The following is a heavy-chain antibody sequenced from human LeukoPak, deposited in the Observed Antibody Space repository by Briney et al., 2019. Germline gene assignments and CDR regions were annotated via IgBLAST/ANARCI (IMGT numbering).Heavy chain of an antibody. V-gene: IGHV1-2*02. Sequence: ASVKVSCKASGYTFTGYYMHWVRQAPGQGLEWMGWINPNSGGTNYAQKFQGRVTMTRDTSISTAYMELSRLRSDDTAVYYCARQRRSRYCSSTSCYAIYYYYYMDVWGKGTTVTISS. D-gene: IGHD2-2*01. CDR1: GYTFTGYY. J-gene: IGHJ6*03. CDR3: ARQRRSRYCSSTSCYAIYYYYYMDV. CDR2: INPNSGGT.